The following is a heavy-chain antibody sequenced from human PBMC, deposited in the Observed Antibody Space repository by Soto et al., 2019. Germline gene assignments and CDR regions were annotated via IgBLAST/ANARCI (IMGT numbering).Heavy chain of an antibody. CDR3: ARGYSSYIVVVPAAMAPPYYYYGMDV. V-gene: IGHV1-69*13. Sequence: SVKVSCKASGGTFSSYAISWVRQAPGQGLEWMGGIIPIFGTANYAQKFQGRVTITADESTSTAYMELSSLRSEDTAVYYCARGYSSYIVVVPAAMAPPYYYYGMDVWGQRTTVTVSS. CDR1: GGTFSSYA. J-gene: IGHJ6*02. D-gene: IGHD2-2*01. CDR2: IIPIFGTA.